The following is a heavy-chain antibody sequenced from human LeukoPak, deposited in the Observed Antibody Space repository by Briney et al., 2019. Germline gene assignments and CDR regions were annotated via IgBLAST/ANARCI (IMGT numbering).Heavy chain of an antibody. D-gene: IGHD7-27*01. J-gene: IGHJ4*02. CDR3: ARFSPRAMGNYLDY. Sequence: SETLSLTCAVSGGSISSGSYSWSWIRQPPGKGLEWIGYIYPRGSTYYNPSLKSRVILSLDKSANQFSLNLSSVTAADTAVYYCARFSPRAMGNYLDYWGQGTLVTVSS. CDR1: GGSISSGSYS. V-gene: IGHV4-30-2*01. CDR2: IYPRGST.